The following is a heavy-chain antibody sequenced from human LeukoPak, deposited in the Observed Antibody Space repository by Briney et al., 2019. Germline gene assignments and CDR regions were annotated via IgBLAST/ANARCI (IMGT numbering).Heavy chain of an antibody. D-gene: IGHD5-18*01. CDR2: ISYDGSNK. J-gene: IGHJ5*02. V-gene: IGHV3-30*04. CDR3: AIGTCRYGDNWFDP. Sequence: GGSLRLSCAASGFTFSSYAMHWVRQAPGKGLEWVAVISYDGSNKYYADSVKGRFTISRDNSKNTLYLQMNSLRAEDTAVYFCAIGTCRYGDNWFDPWGQGTLVTVSS. CDR1: GFTFSSYA.